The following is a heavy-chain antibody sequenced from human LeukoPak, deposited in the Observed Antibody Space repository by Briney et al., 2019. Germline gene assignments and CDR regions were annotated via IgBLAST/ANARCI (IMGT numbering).Heavy chain of an antibody. CDR1: GFTFSYYG. CDR2: ISYAGSNK. CDR3: ARDTSGAYLL. D-gene: IGHD3-10*01. Sequence: GGSLRLSCVASGFTFSYYGMHWVRQAPGKGLEWVAVISYAGSNKYYADSVKGRFTISRDNSKNTLYLQMNSLRAEDTAVYYCARDTSGAYLLWGQGTLVTVSS. V-gene: IGHV3-33*05. J-gene: IGHJ4*02.